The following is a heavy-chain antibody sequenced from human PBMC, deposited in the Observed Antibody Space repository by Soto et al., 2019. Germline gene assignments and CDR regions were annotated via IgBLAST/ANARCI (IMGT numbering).Heavy chain of an antibody. CDR2: IKEDGSEK. Sequence: RLSCAASGFSFSSYWMTWVRQAPGKGLEWVANIKEDGSEKFYVDSVKGRFTISRDNAKNSLYVQMNSLRDDDTAVYYCARHHSFCTSTSAYLDDWGQGTLVTV. CDR3: ARHHSFCTSTSAYLDD. J-gene: IGHJ4*02. CDR1: GFSFSSYW. V-gene: IGHV3-7*03. D-gene: IGHD2-2*01.